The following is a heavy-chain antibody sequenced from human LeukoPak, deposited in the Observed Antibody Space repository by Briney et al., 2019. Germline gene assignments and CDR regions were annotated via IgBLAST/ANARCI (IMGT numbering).Heavy chain of an antibody. V-gene: IGHV4-59*08. CDR3: ARQTMTTADAFDI. CDR1: GGSISSHF. CDR2: IYYSGST. Sequence: SETLSLTCTVSGGSISSHFWSWIRQPPGKGLEGIAYIYYSGSTGYNPSLKSRVTISVDTSKNQFSLKLSSVTAADTAVYYCARQTMTTADAFDIWGQGTMVTVSS. D-gene: IGHD4-17*01. J-gene: IGHJ3*02.